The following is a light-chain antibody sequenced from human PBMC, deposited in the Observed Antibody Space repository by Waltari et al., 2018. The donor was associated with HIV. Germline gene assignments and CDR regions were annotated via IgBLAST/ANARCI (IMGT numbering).Light chain of an antibody. CDR2: DVN. CDR1: SSDLGHSHF. Sequence: QSALTQPASVSGSLGQSINISCSGLSSDLGHSHFVSWYQQHPDTVPRVIIYDVNNRPSGVSMRFSGSKSGATASLTISGLQAEDEAVYYCASHSTYTLLYVFGSGTELTVL. V-gene: IGLV2-14*03. J-gene: IGLJ1*01. CDR3: ASHSTYTLLYV.